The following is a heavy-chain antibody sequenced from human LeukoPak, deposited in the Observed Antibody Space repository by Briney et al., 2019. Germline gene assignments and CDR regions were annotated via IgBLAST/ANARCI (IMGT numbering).Heavy chain of an antibody. J-gene: IGHJ6*03. D-gene: IGHD3-10*01. CDR2: INHSGST. CDR3: ARGSLSMVRGVIVNYYYYYMDV. CDR1: GGSFSGYY. V-gene: IGHV4-34*01. Sequence: SETLSLTCAVYGGSFSGYYWSWIRQPPGKGLEWIGEINHSGSTNYNPSLKSRVTISVDTSKNQFSLKLSSVTAADTAVYYCARGSLSMVRGVIVNYYYYYMDVWGKGTTVTVSS.